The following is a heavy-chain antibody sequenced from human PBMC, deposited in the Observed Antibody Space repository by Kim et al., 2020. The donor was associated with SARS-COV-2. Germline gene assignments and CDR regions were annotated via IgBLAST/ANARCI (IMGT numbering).Heavy chain of an antibody. CDR1: GGTFSSYA. CDR3: ARVVVDNRVSLSRGYYYYGMAV. D-gene: IGHD2-15*01. J-gene: IGHJ6*02. Sequence: SVKVSCKASGGTFSSYAISWVRQAPGQGLEWMGGIIPIFGTANYAQKFQGRVTITADESTSTAYMELSSLRSEDTAVYYCARVVVDNRVSLSRGYYYYGMAVWGQGTTVPVSS. CDR2: IIPIFGTA. V-gene: IGHV1-69*13.